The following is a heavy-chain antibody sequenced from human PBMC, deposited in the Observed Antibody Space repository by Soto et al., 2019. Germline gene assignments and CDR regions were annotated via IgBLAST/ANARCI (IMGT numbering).Heavy chain of an antibody. CDR2: IYYSGST. J-gene: IGHJ6*02. V-gene: IGHV4-59*01. Sequence: LSLTCTVSGGSISSYYWSWIRQPPGKGLEWIGYIYYSGSTNYNPSLKSRVTISVDTSKNQFSLKLSSVTAADTALYYCARGWDNYDFWSGYRDYYYYGMDVWGQGTTVTVSS. CDR1: GGSISSYY. CDR3: ARGWDNYDFWSGYRDYYYYGMDV. D-gene: IGHD3-3*01.